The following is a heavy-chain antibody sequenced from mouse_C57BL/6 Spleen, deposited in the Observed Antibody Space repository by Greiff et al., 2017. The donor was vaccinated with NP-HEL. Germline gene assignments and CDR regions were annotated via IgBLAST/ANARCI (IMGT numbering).Heavy chain of an antibody. CDR1: GFNIKDDY. CDR2: IDPENGDT. D-gene: IGHD2-5*01. CDR3: TTRGSNYEGYAMDY. V-gene: IGHV14-4*01. J-gene: IGHJ4*01. Sequence: VQLQQSGAELVRPGASVKLSCTASGFNIKDDYMHWVKQRPEQGLEWIGWIDPENGDTEYASKFQGKATITADTSSNTAYLQLSSLTSEDSAVYDCTTRGSNYEGYAMDYWGQGTSVTVSS.